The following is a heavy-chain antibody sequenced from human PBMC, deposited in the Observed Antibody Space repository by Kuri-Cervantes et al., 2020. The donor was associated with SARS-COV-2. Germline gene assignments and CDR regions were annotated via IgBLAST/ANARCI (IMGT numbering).Heavy chain of an antibody. CDR1: GYTFTSYG. V-gene: IGHV1-18*01. J-gene: IGHJ6*03. CDR3: ARGGPEVVPAAIGYYYYYYYMDV. CDR2: ISAYNGNT. Sequence: ASVNVSCKASGYTFTSYGISGVRQAPGQGLEWMGWISAYNGNTNYAQKLQGRVTMTTDTSTSTAYMALRRLRSDDTAVYYCARGGPEVVPAAIGYYYYYYYMDVWGKGTTVTVSS. D-gene: IGHD2-2*01.